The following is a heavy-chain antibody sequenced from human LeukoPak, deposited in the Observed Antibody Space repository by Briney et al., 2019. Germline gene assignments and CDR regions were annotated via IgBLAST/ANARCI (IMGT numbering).Heavy chain of an antibody. V-gene: IGHV3-53*01. CDR3: ARIYSGYDSHFDY. CDR1: GFTVSSNY. Sequence: PGRSLRLSCAASGFTVSSNYMSWVRQAPGKGLEWVSIIYRVGSTYYADSVKGRFTISRDNSKNTLFLQMNSLRAEDTAVYYCARIYSGYDSHFDYWGQGTLVTVSS. J-gene: IGHJ4*02. D-gene: IGHD5-12*01. CDR2: IYRVGST.